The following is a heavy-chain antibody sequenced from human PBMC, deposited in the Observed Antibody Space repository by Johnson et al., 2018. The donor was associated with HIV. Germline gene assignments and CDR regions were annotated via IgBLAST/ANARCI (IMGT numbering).Heavy chain of an antibody. Sequence: VQLVESGGGLVQPGGSLRMSCVASGFTFSTYGMTWVRQAPGKGLEWVSAISGTGGTTYYADSVKGRFTISRDNSKNTVFLQMNSLRPEDTAMYYCAAYYDFWSGSYTSGFDIWGQGTMVTVSS. J-gene: IGHJ3*02. CDR2: ISGTGGTT. D-gene: IGHD3-3*01. V-gene: IGHV3-23*04. CDR1: GFTFSTYG. CDR3: AAYYDFWSGSYTSGFDI.